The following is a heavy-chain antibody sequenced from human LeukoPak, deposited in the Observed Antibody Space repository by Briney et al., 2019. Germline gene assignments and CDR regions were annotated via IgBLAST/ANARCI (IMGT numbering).Heavy chain of an antibody. V-gene: IGHV3-30-3*01. J-gene: IGHJ6*02. CDR3: ARVSEWFGEAGMDV. Sequence: GGSLRLSCAASGFTFSSYAMHWGRQAPGKGLEGVAVISYDGSNKYYADSVKGRFTISRDNAKNSLYLQMNSLRAEDTAVYYCARVSEWFGEAGMDVWGQGTTVTVSS. CDR2: ISYDGSNK. D-gene: IGHD3-10*01. CDR1: GFTFSSYA.